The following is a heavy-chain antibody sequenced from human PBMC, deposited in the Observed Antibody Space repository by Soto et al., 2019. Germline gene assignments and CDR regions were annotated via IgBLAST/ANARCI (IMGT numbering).Heavy chain of an antibody. D-gene: IGHD1-7*01. CDR1: GFTFSDHY. Sequence: EVQLVESGGDLVQPGGSLRLSCAASGFTFSDHYIDWVRQAPGKGLEWVGRSRDKGNRYSTEYGESVKGRFPIARDASENSRYLQMIRLKTDDTALYYCARSMPGTTSFAYGGQGTLVTVSS. CDR3: ARSMPGTTSFAY. V-gene: IGHV3-72*01. CDR2: SRDKGNRYST. J-gene: IGHJ4*02.